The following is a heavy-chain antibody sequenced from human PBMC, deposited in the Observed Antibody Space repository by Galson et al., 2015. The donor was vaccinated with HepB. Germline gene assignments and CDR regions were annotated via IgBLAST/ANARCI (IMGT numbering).Heavy chain of an antibody. J-gene: IGHJ4*02. V-gene: IGHV1-3*01. CDR3: ARGGSGSYFPNDY. CDR1: GYTFTSYA. Sequence: SVKVSCKASGYTFTSYAMHWVRQAPGQRLEWMGWINAGNGNTKYSQKFQGRVTITRDTSASTAYMELSSLRSEDTAVYYCARGGSGSYFPNDYWGQGTLVTVSS. D-gene: IGHD1-26*01. CDR2: INAGNGNT.